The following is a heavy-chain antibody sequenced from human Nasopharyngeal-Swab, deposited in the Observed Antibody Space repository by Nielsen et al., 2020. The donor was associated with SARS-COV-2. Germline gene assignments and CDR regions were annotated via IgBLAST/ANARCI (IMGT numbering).Heavy chain of an antibody. J-gene: IGHJ3*02. CDR2: VSAYNGNT. D-gene: IGHD2-15*01. V-gene: IGHV1-18*01. CDR3: ARDWCLGGTCRDDAFDI. Sequence: SVSVSRMPSGYTFTSYGISWVRQAPGQGLEWMGWVSAYNGNTNYAQKLQGRVTMTTDTSTSTAYMELRSLRSDDTAVYYCARDWCLGGTCRDDAFDIWGRGTVVTVSS. CDR1: GYTFTSYG.